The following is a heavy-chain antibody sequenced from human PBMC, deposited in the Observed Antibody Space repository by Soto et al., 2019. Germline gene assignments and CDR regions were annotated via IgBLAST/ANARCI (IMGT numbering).Heavy chain of an antibody. CDR2: IDYSGSA. J-gene: IGHJ3*02. V-gene: IGHV4-31*03. CDR3: ASKNRHLFLGLPDEFDI. CDR1: GVSVSRGDYL. D-gene: IGHD2-21*01. Sequence: PSETLSLTCTVSGVSVSRGDYLWTWIRQHPGKGLEWMGYIDYSGSAYHSPSLNSRVSISVDTSKNCFSLKIDSVTAADTAVYFCASKNRHLFLGLPDEFDIWGRGTLVTVS.